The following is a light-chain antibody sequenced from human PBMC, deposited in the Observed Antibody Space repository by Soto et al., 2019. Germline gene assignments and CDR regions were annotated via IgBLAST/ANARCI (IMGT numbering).Light chain of an antibody. CDR3: CSYTSLSTVV. CDR2: AVS. Sequence: QSALTQPASVSGSPVPSSTISCTGTSSDVGGYNHVSWYQHSPGKDPKLILFAVSDRPSGVSHRYSGSKSGNTASLTISGLQAEDEADYYCCSYTSLSTVVFGGGTKVTVL. CDR1: SSDVGGYNH. V-gene: IGLV2-14*01. J-gene: IGLJ2*01.